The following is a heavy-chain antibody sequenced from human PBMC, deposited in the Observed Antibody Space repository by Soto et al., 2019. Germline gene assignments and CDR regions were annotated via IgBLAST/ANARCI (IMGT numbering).Heavy chain of an antibody. Sequence: QVQLVESGGDVVQAGRSLRLSCVASGFTLSSYAMHWFRRAPGKGLEWVTIISYDGNNRYYSDSVKGRFTISRDNSKNTLYLQMNSLRSEDTAVYYCAKWGFDSSGASSLFDAWGQGTLVTVCS. CDR1: GFTLSSYA. CDR3: AKWGFDSSGASSLFDA. D-gene: IGHD3-22*01. V-gene: IGHV3-30*18. J-gene: IGHJ4*02. CDR2: ISYDGNNR.